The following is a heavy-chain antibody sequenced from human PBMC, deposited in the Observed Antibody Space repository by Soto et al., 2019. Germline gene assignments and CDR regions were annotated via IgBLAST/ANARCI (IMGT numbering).Heavy chain of an antibody. J-gene: IGHJ3*02. CDR3: ARDRSGSGWFNAFDI. CDR1: GDSVFSSTAA. CDR2: TYYRSKWYN. D-gene: IGHD6-19*01. V-gene: IGHV6-1*01. Sequence: SQTLSLTCDISGDSVFSSTAAWNWIRQSPSRGLEWLGRTYYRSKWYNDYAVSVKSRITINPDTSKHQFSLQLNSVTPEDTAVYYCARDRSGSGWFNAFDIWGHGTMVTVPS.